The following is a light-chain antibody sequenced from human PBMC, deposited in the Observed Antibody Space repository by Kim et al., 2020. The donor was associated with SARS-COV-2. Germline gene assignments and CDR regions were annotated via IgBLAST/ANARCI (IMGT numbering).Light chain of an antibody. CDR1: SSDVGRYNR. CDR3: SSYRSGNTWV. V-gene: IGLV2-18*02. CDR2: ELN. J-gene: IGLJ3*02. Sequence: QSALTQPPSVSGSPGQSVTISCTGTSSDVGRYNRVSWYQQPPGTAPKLMIFELNNRPSGVPDRFSGSKSGNTASLTISGLQAEDEADYYCSSYRSGNTWVFGGGTQLTVL.